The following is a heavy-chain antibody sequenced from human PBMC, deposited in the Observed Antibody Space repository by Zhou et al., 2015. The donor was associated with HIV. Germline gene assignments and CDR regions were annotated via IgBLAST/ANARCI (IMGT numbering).Heavy chain of an antibody. CDR2: IIPIFGTA. V-gene: IGHV1-69*01. D-gene: IGHD3-10*01. CDR3: ARGGRYYYGSGSPTGNWFDP. CDR1: GGTFSSYA. Sequence: QVQLVQSGAEVKKPGSSVKVSCKASGGTFSSYAISWVRQAPGQGLEWMGGIIPIFGTANYAQKFQGRVTITADESTSTAYMELSSLRSEDTAVYYCARGGRYYYGSGSPTGNWFDPWGQGTLVTVSS. J-gene: IGHJ5*02.